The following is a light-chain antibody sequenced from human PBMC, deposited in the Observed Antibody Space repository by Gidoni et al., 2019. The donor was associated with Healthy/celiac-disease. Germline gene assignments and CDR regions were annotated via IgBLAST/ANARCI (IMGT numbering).Light chain of an antibody. Sequence: DRVTITCRASQSISSYLNWYQQKPGKAPKLLIYAASSLQSGVPSRFSGSGSGIDFTLTISSLQPEDFATYYCQQSYSTPECSFGQGTKLEIK. CDR2: AAS. V-gene: IGKV1-39*01. CDR3: QQSYSTPECS. J-gene: IGKJ2*04. CDR1: QSISSY.